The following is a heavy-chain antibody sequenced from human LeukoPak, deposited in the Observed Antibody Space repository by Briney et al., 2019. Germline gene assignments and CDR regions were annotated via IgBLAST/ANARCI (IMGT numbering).Heavy chain of an antibody. D-gene: IGHD5-18*01. Sequence: AASVKVSCKASGYTFTSYYMHWVRQAPGQGLEWMGIINPSGGSTSYAQKFQGRVTMTRDTSTSTVYMELSSLRSEDTAVYYCARAKGYSYGSAPPYYYYGMDVWGQGTTVTVSS. CDR3: ARAKGYSYGSAPPYYYYGMDV. CDR2: INPSGGST. CDR1: GYTFTSYY. J-gene: IGHJ6*02. V-gene: IGHV1-46*01.